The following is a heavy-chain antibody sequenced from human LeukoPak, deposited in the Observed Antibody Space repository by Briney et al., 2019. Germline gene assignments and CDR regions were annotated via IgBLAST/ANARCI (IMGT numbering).Heavy chain of an antibody. CDR1: RFTFSNAW. Sequence: GSLRLSCAASRFTFSNAWMSWVRQPPGKGLEWIGGIYHSGSTNYNPSLKSRVTLSVDRSKNQFSLKLSSVTAADTAVYYCARDSDYGSGSYDYWGQGTLVTVSS. CDR2: IYHSGST. V-gene: IGHV4-4*02. J-gene: IGHJ4*02. CDR3: ARDSDYGSGSYDY. D-gene: IGHD3-10*01.